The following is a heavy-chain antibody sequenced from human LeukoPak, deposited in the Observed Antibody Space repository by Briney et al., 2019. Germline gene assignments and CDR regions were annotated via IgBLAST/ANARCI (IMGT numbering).Heavy chain of an antibody. CDR1: GGSISSSSYY. CDR3: ARDMSAAGFYYYYMDV. V-gene: IGHV4-39*07. J-gene: IGHJ6*03. CDR2: IYYSGST. D-gene: IGHD6-13*01. Sequence: PSETLSLTCTVSGGSISSSSYYWGWIRQPPGKGLEWIGSIYYSGSTYYNPSLKSRVTISVDTSKNQFSLKLSSVTAADTAVYYCARDMSAAGFYYYYMDVWGKGTTVTISS.